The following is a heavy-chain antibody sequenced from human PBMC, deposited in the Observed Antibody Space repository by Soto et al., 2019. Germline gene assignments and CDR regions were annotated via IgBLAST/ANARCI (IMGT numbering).Heavy chain of an antibody. CDR2: IIPIFGTA. CDR3: ARYSGSWGYSDY. CDR1: GGTFSSYA. Sequence: QVQLVQSGAEVKKPGSSVKVSCKASGGTFSSYAISWVRQAPGQGLEWMGGIIPIFGTANYAQKMQGRVTITADKSTSTAYMELSSRRSEDKAVYYCARYSGSWGYSDYWGQGTLVTVSS. D-gene: IGHD1-26*01. V-gene: IGHV1-69*06. J-gene: IGHJ4*02.